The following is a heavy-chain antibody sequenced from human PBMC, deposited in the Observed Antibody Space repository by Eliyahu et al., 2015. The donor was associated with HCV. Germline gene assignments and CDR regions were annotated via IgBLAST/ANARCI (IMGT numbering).Heavy chain of an antibody. CDR1: GFTFSGFA. CDR3: AKDSDSTGWDDALDI. Sequence: EVQLVESGGGLVQPGGSLRLSCAASGFTFSGFAMSWGRPAPGKGLEWVSSMSGTTGSTYYADPVKGRFTISRDNSKNRVYLQMHSLRAEDTALYYCAKDSDSTGWDDALDIWGQGTMVTVSS. J-gene: IGHJ3*02. V-gene: IGHV3-23*04. CDR2: MSGTTGST. D-gene: IGHD3-22*01.